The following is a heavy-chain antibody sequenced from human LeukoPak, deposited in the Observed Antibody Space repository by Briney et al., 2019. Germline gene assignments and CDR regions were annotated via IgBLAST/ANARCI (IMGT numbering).Heavy chain of an antibody. Sequence: GGSLRLSCAASGFSVSDNYMSWVRQAPGKGLEWVSLIYTTDITYYADSVKGRFTISRDNSKNTLYLQMNSLRAEDTAVYSCARDNGDFSYFAYWGQGTLVTVSS. CDR2: IYTTDIT. J-gene: IGHJ4*02. CDR1: GFSVSDNY. V-gene: IGHV3-66*03. CDR3: ARDNGDFSYFAY.